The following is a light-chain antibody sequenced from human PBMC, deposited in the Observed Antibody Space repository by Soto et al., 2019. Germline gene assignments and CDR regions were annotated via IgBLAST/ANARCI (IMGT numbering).Light chain of an antibody. Sequence: QSALTQPASVSGSPGQSITISCTGTSSDVGGYNYVSWYQQHPGKAPKLMIYDVSNRPAGVSNRFSGSKSGNTASLTISGLQAEDEADYYFSSYTSSCTPYVFGTGTKLTVL. J-gene: IGLJ1*01. CDR3: SSYTSSCTPYV. V-gene: IGLV2-14*01. CDR2: DVS. CDR1: SSDVGGYNY.